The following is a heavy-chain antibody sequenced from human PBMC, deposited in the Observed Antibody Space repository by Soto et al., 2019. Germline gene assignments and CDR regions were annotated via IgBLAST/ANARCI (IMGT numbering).Heavy chain of an antibody. Sequence: GGSLRLSCAASGFTFSNAWMTWVRQAPGKGLEWLGFIRKKTDGGTADYAAPVKGRFTISRDDSKNTLYLQMHSLKIEDTAVYYCRTQWLDWGQGTLVTVSS. V-gene: IGHV3-15*01. CDR2: IRKKTDGGTA. CDR3: RTQWLD. CDR1: GFTFSNAW. J-gene: IGHJ4*02. D-gene: IGHD6-19*01.